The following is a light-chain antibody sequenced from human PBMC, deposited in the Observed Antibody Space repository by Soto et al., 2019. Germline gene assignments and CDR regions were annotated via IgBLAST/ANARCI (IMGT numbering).Light chain of an antibody. CDR2: KAS. CDR1: QSIGSW. J-gene: IGKJ1*01. CDR3: QQYNVYWT. Sequence: IHMTQSPSTLSASVGDRFTITCRASQSIGSWLAWHQQKPGRAPKLLIYKASTLESGVPLRFSGSGSGTEFTLTISSLKPDDFATYYCQQYNVYWTFGQGTKVDIK. V-gene: IGKV1-5*03.